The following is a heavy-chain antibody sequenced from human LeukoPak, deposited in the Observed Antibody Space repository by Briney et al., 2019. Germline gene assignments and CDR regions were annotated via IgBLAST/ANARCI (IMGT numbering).Heavy chain of an antibody. V-gene: IGHV3-48*03. CDR2: ISSSGSTI. CDR3: ARSSRSITMIVVATERTTGPRYYFDY. D-gene: IGHD3-22*01. CDR1: GFTFSSYE. J-gene: IGHJ4*02. Sequence: GGSLRLSCAASGFTFSSYEMNWVRQAPGKGLEWVSYISSSGSTIYYADSVKGRFTISRDDAKNSLYLQMNSLRAEDTAVYYCARSSRSITMIVVATERTTGPRYYFDYWGQGTLVTVSS.